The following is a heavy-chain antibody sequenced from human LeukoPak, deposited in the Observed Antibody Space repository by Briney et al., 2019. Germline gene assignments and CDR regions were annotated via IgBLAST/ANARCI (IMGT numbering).Heavy chain of an antibody. D-gene: IGHD3-9*01. CDR3: ARDGDLPKYYDILTGYYLNYYYGMDV. J-gene: IGHJ6*02. CDR2: ISAYNGNT. Sequence: GASVTVSCKASGYTFTSYGISWVRQAPGQGLEWMGWISAYNGNTNYAQKLQGRVTMTTDTSTSTAYMELRSLRSDDTAVYYCARDGDLPKYYDILTGYYLNYYYGMDVWGQGTTVTVSS. V-gene: IGHV1-18*01. CDR1: GYTFTSYG.